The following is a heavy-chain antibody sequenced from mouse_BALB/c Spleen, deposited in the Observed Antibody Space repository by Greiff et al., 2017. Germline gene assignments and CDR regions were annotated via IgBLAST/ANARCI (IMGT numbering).Heavy chain of an antibody. CDR3: ARNSNYYGNYFDY. Sequence: VQLQQSGPGLVAPSQSLSITCTVSGFSLTGYGVNWVRQPPGKGLEWLGMIWGDGSTDYNSALKSRLSISKDNSKSQVFLKMNSLQTDDTARYYCARNSNYYGNYFDYWGQGTTLTVSS. V-gene: IGHV2-6-7*01. CDR2: IWGDGST. D-gene: IGHD2-1*01. J-gene: IGHJ2*01. CDR1: GFSLTGYG.